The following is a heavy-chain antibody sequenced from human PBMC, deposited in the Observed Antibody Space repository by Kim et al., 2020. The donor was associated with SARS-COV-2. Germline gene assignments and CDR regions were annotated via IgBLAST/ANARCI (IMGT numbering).Heavy chain of an antibody. D-gene: IGHD6-13*01. CDR3: ARSIAAAGCFDI. V-gene: IGHV3-33*01. J-gene: IGHJ3*02. CDR1: EFTFSNYG. CDR2: IWYDVSNK. Sequence: GGSLRLSCAASEFTFSNYGMHWVRQAPGKGLEWVALIWYDVSNKHYADSVKGRFTISRDNSKYMLYLQMNSLRAEDTAMYYCARSIAAAGCFDIWGQGKLVTVSS.